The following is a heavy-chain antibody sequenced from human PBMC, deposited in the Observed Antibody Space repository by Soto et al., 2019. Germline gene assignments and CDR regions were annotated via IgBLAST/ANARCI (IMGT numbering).Heavy chain of an antibody. J-gene: IGHJ5*02. CDR2: IKQDGSEK. V-gene: IGHV3-7*03. CDR1: GFTFSSYW. Sequence: GGSLRLSCAASGFTFSSYWMSWVRQAPGKGLEWVANIKQDGSEKYYVDSVKGRFTISRDNAKNSLYLQMNSLRAEGTAVYYCARDTRRRGSSGYFFDPWGQGTLVTVSS. CDR3: ARDTRRRGSSGYFFDP. D-gene: IGHD3-22*01.